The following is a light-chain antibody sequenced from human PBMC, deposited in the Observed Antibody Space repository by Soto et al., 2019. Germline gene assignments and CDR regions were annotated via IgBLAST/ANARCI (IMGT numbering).Light chain of an antibody. CDR2: DVS. J-gene: IGLJ2*01. CDR3: CSYAGSYTFV. CDR1: SSDVGGYKY. Sequence: QSVLTQPRSVSGSPGQSVTISCTGTSSDVGGYKYVSWYQQHAGKAPKLMMYDVSKRPSGVPDRFSGSKSGNTASLTISGLQAEDEADYYCCSYAGSYTFVFGGGTKL. V-gene: IGLV2-11*01.